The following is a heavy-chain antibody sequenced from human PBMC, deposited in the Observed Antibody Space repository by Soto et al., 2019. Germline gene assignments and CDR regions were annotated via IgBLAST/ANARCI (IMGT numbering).Heavy chain of an antibody. CDR2: IWYDGSKK. V-gene: IGHV3-33*01. Sequence: QPGGSLRLSCATSGFTFRDHGMSWVRQAPGKGLDWVSLIWYDGSKKSYGDSVKGRFTISRDNSRNTVYLQMNSLRADDTAVYYCARDASYYSLWSGYYPSRNGMDVWGQGTTVTVSS. CDR1: GFTFRDHG. J-gene: IGHJ6*02. CDR3: ARDASYYSLWSGYYPSRNGMDV. D-gene: IGHD3-3*01.